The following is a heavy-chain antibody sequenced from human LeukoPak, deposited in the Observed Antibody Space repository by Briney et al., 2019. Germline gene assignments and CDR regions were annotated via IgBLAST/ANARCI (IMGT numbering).Heavy chain of an antibody. Sequence: ASVKVSCKASGYTFTSYAMNWVRQAPGQGLEWMGWINAGNGNTKYSQKFQGRVTITRDTSASTAYMELSSLRSEDTAVYYCARDRSSSWYLNWFDPWGQGTLVTVSS. CDR2: INAGNGNT. D-gene: IGHD6-13*01. V-gene: IGHV1-3*01. CDR3: ARDRSSSWYLNWFDP. J-gene: IGHJ5*02. CDR1: GYTFTSYA.